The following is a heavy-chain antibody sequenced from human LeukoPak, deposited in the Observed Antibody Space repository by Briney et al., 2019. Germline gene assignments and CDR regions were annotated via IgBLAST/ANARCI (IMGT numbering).Heavy chain of an antibody. CDR2: ISDDSSKK. CDR3: ARGASGFFDY. CDR1: GFTFSTYG. D-gene: IGHD3-3*01. V-gene: IGHV3-30*01. Sequence: GGSLRLSCTPSGFTFSTYGVHWVRQAPGKVLQWVAVISDDSSKKYYADSVKGRFTISRDNSKNTLYLQMNSLRVEDTAVYYCARGASGFFDYWGQGSPVTVSS. J-gene: IGHJ4*02.